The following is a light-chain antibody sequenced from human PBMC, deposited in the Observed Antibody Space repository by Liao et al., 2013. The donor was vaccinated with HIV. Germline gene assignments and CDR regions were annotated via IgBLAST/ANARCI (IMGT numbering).Light chain of an antibody. CDR1: KLGDKY. CDR3: QAWDSSTFHYV. J-gene: IGLJ1*01. Sequence: SYEVTQPPSVSVSPGQTASITCSGDKLGDKYACWYQQKPGQSPVLVIYQDTKRPSGIPERFSGSNSGNTATLTISGTQAMDEADYYCQAWDSSTFHYVFGTGTKVTVL. V-gene: IGLV3-1*01. CDR2: QDT.